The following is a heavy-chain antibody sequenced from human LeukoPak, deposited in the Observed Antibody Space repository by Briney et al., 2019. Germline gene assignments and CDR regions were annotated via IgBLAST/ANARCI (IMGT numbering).Heavy chain of an antibody. V-gene: IGHV5-51*01. CDR1: GYSFTSYW. D-gene: IGHD6-13*01. J-gene: IGHJ4*02. CDR3: ASSPIAAAGTFNY. Sequence: GESLKISCKGSGYSFTSYWIGWVRQMPGKGLEWMGIIYPGDSDTRYSPSFQGQVTISADKSISTAYLQRSSLKASDTAMYYCASSPIAAAGTFNYWGQGTLVTVSS. CDR2: IYPGDSDT.